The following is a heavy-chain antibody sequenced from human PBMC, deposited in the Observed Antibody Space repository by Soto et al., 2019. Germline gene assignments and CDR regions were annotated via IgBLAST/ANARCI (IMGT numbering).Heavy chain of an antibody. CDR3: ARVRQEAAGFEFDY. CDR1: GYTFTSYA. J-gene: IGHJ4*02. Sequence: ASVKVSCKASGYTFTSYAMHWVRQAPGQRLEWMGWINAGNGNTKYSQKFQGRVTITRDTSASTAYMELSSLRSEDTAVYYCARVRQEAAGFEFDYWGQGTLVTVSS. CDR2: INAGNGNT. D-gene: IGHD6-13*01. V-gene: IGHV1-3*01.